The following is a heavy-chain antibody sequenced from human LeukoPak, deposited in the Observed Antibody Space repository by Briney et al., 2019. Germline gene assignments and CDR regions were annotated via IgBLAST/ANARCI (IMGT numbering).Heavy chain of an antibody. D-gene: IGHD3-22*01. V-gene: IGHV3-30-3*01. CDR3: ARDYYDSSGYSFDY. CDR2: ISYDGSNK. CDR1: GFTFSSYA. J-gene: IGHJ4*02. Sequence: GGSLRLSCAASGFTFSSYAMHWVRQAPGKGLEWVAVISYDGSNKYYAGSVKGRFTISRDNSKNTLYLQMNSLRAEDTAVYYCARDYYDSSGYSFDYWGQGTLVTVSS.